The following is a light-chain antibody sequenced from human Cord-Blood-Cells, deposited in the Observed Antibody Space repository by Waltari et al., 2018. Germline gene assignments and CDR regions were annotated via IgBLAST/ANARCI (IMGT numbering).Light chain of an antibody. Sequence: DIQMTKSPSTLSASVGDRVTIACRASQSISSWLAWYQQKPGKAPKLLIYDASSLESGVPSRFSGSGSGTEFTLTISSLQPDDFATYYCQQYNSYSWTFGQGTKGEIK. CDR1: QSISSW. J-gene: IGKJ1*01. CDR3: QQYNSYSWT. CDR2: DAS. V-gene: IGKV1-5*01.